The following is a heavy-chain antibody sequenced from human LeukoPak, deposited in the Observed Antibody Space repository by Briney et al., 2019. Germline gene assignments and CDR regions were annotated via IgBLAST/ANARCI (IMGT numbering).Heavy chain of an antibody. D-gene: IGHD2-2*01. V-gene: IGHV3-21*03. CDR3: ARDACSSTSCCRDS. CDR1: GFIFSTYT. J-gene: IGHJ4*02. Sequence: GESLRLSCAASGFIFSTYTMNWVRKAPGKGLEWVSSITSGSTYISYADSLKGRFTVSRDNARNSLYLQMNSLRAEDTAVYYCARDACSSTSCCRDSWGQGTLVTVSS. CDR2: ITSGSTYI.